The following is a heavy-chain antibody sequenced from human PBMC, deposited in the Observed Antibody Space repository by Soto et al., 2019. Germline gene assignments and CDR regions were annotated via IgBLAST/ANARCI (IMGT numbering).Heavy chain of an antibody. D-gene: IGHD6-13*01. V-gene: IGHV3-74*01. CDR2: INRDGSRT. CDR3: ARVLTGSWNWFDP. CDR1: GFTFSSYW. J-gene: IGHJ5*02. Sequence: VQLVESGGGLVQPGESLRLSCAASGFTFSSYWMHWVRQAPGKGLVWVSRINRDGSRTNYADSVKGRFTVSRDNAKNTQYLQMNSLRAEDTAVYYCARVLTGSWNWFDPWGQGTLVTVSS.